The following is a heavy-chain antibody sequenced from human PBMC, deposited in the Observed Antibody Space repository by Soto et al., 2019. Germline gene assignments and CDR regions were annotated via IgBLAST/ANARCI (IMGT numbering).Heavy chain of an antibody. J-gene: IGHJ4*02. CDR3: ARGVTAGVDY. D-gene: IGHD2-21*02. Sequence: QVQLVQSGAEVREPGASVKVSCKASGYSFTSLDINWVRQTTRQGLEWMGWMQPSSGRTGYAQKFQGRVTMTRDTSINAAYMALSTLASDCTAFYYCARGVTAGVDYWGQGTLVTVSS. V-gene: IGHV1-8*01. CDR1: GYSFTSLD. CDR2: MQPSSGRT.